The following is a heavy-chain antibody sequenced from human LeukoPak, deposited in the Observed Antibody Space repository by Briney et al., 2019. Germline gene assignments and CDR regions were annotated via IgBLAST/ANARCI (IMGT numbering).Heavy chain of an antibody. CDR2: IYSGGST. CDR3: AIDPFYYGSGIYSDY. Sequence: PGGSLRLSCTASGFTVSSNYMSWVRQAPGKGLEWVSVIYSGGSTYYADSVKGRFTISRDNSKNSLYLQINNLRAEDTAVYYCAIDPFYYGSGIYSDYWGQGTLVTVSS. J-gene: IGHJ4*02. CDR1: GFTVSSNY. D-gene: IGHD3-10*01. V-gene: IGHV3-53*01.